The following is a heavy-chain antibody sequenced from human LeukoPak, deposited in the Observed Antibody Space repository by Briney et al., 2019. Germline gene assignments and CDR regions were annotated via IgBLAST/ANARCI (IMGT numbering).Heavy chain of an antibody. Sequence: GGSLRLSCAASGLTFSSSYMSWVRQAPGKGLEWVSIIYNDGSTYYADPMKGRFTISRDNSKNTLYLQVNSLRAEDTAMYYCARNILFAFDIWGQGTMVTVSS. J-gene: IGHJ3*02. D-gene: IGHD2/OR15-2a*01. CDR2: IYNDGST. CDR3: ARNILFAFDI. CDR1: GLTFSSSY. V-gene: IGHV3-53*01.